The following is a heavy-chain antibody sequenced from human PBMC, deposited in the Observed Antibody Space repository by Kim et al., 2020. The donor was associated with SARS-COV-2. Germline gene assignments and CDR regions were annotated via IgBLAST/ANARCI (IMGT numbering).Heavy chain of an antibody. V-gene: IGHV4-39*01. CDR1: GGSISSSSYY. J-gene: IGHJ6*02. D-gene: IGHD5-12*01. CDR3: ARHGGDGYNSYYYGMDV. Sequence: SETLSLTCTVSGGSISSSSYYWGWIRQPPGKGLEWIGSIYYSGSTYYNPSLKSRVTISVDTSKNQFSLKLSSVTAADTAVYCCARHGGDGYNSYYYGMDVWGQGTTVTVSS. CDR2: IYYSGST.